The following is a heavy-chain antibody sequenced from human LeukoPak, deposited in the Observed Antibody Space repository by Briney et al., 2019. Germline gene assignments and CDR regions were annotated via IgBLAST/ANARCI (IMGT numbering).Heavy chain of an antibody. CDR3: ARGRGRGVISRFDP. V-gene: IGHV3-21*01. CDR2: ISSSSSYI. J-gene: IGHJ5*02. D-gene: IGHD3-10*01. Sequence: GGSLRLSCAASGFTFSSYSMIWVRQAPGKGLEWVSSISSSSSYIYYADSVKGRFTISRDNAKNSLYLQMNSLRAEDTAVYYCARGRGRGVISRFDPWGQGTLVTVSS. CDR1: GFTFSSYS.